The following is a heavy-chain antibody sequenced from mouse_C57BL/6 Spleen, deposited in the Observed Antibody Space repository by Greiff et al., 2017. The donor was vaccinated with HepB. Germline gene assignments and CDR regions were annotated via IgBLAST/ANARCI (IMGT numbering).Heavy chain of an antibody. J-gene: IGHJ1*03. Sequence: QVQLQQPGAELVKPGASVKLSCKASGYTFTSYWMHWVKQRPGQGLEWIGMIHPNSGSTNYNEKFKSKATLTVDKSSSTAYMQLSSLTSEESAVYYCARSASITTVVARGYFDVWGTGTTVTVSS. CDR1: GYTFTSYW. CDR2: IHPNSGST. CDR3: ARSASITTVVARGYFDV. D-gene: IGHD1-1*01. V-gene: IGHV1-64*01.